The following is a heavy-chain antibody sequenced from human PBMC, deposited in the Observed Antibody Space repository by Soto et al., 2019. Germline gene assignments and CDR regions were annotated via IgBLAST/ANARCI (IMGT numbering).Heavy chain of an antibody. Sequence: GWSLRLSCGASGFSFSKYGMHWVRQAPGEGLEWLSLISYDGSEKWYAESVKGRFTISRDNSKNTLYLQMNSLRGDDTAVYYCAKGYEVSPPVASGGYSNYFYGVDVWGRGTTVTVS. J-gene: IGHJ6*02. V-gene: IGHV3-30*18. CDR2: ISYDGSEK. CDR3: AKGYEVSPPVASGGYSNYFYGVDV. D-gene: IGHD6-19*01. CDR1: GFSFSKYG.